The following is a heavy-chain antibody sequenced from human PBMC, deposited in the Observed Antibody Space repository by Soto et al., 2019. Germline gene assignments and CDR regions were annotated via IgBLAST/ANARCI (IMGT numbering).Heavy chain of an antibody. Sequence: QVPLVQSGAEVKKPGASVKVSCKASGYTFTSYAMHWVRQAPGQRLEWMGWINAGNGNTKYSQKFQGRVTITRDTCASTANMELSSLRSEDTAVYYGARDKSAVAGSFDYWGQGTLVTVSS. CDR3: ARDKSAVAGSFDY. CDR2: INAGNGNT. V-gene: IGHV1-3*01. J-gene: IGHJ4*02. D-gene: IGHD6-19*01. CDR1: GYTFTSYA.